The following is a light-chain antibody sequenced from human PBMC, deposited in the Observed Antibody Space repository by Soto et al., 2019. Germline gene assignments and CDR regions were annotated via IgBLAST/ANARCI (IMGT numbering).Light chain of an antibody. CDR1: QSISRY. V-gene: IGKV1-39*01. Sequence: DIQMTQSPSSLSASVGDRVTITCRGSQSISRYLNWYQQKPGKAPKLLIYAASTLQSGVPSRFSGSGSGTDFTLTITSLQPEDFATYYCQQTYSTPPYTFGQGTKLEIK. CDR3: QQTYSTPPYT. J-gene: IGKJ2*01. CDR2: AAS.